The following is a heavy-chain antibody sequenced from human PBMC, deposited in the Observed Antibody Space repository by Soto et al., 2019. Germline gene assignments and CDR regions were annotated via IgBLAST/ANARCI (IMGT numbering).Heavy chain of an antibody. CDR2: MNPNSGNT. J-gene: IGHJ6*03. CDR3: ARVGGGCYYYYMDV. CDR1: GYTFTSYD. V-gene: IGHV1-8*01. D-gene: IGHD1-26*01. Sequence: ASVKVSCKASGYTFTSYDINWVRQATGQGKERIGWMNPNSGNTGYAQKFQGRVTMTRNTSISTAYMELSSLRSEDTSVYYCARVGGGCYYYYMDVWGKGTTVTVSS.